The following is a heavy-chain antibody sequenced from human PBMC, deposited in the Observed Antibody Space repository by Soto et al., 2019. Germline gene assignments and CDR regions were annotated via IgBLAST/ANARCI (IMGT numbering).Heavy chain of an antibody. V-gene: IGHV3-74*01. Sequence: EVQLVESGGGLVQPGGSLRLSCAASGFTFSSYWMHWVRQAPGKGLVWVSRINSDGSSTSYADSVKGRFTISRDKAQNTPYLQMTGLRAEDTVLHYCARVIGVWFGDMGYMDVWGKGTTVTVSS. CDR1: GFTFSSYW. D-gene: IGHD3-10*01. CDR3: ARVIGVWFGDMGYMDV. CDR2: INSDGSST. J-gene: IGHJ6*03.